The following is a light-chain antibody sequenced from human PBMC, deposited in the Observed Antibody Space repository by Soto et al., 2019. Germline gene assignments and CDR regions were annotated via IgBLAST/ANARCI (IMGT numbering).Light chain of an antibody. J-gene: IGKJ1*01. Sequence: ENVLTQSPCTLSLSPGERATLSCRASQSVSSSYLAWYQQKPGQAPRLHSYGASSRATGIPDRFSGRGSGTDFPLIISRLEPEDFAVYYCQQDGSSPPTFGQGTKVDIK. CDR3: QQDGSSPPT. CDR2: GAS. V-gene: IGKV3-20*01. CDR1: QSVSSSY.